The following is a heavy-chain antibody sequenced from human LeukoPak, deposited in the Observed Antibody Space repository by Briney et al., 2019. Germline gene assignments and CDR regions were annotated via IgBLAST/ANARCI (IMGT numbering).Heavy chain of an antibody. CDR3: ARQNDSSGYYQGYYFDY. CDR1: GGSISSYY. CDR2: IYTSGST. V-gene: IGHV4-4*09. D-gene: IGHD3-22*01. Sequence: SETLSLTCTVSGGSISSYYWSWIRQPPGKGLEWIGYIYTSGSTIYNPSLKSRVTISADTSKNQFSLKLSSVTAADTAVYYCARQNDSSGYYQGYYFDYWGQGTLATVSS. J-gene: IGHJ4*02.